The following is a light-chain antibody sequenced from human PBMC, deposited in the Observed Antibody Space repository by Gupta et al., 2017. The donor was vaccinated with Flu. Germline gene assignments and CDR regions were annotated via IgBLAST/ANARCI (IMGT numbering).Light chain of an antibody. CDR1: QSRLHSNGYNY. CDR2: LGS. J-gene: IGKJ1*01. V-gene: IGKV2-28*01. CDR3: SQDLQTPRT. Sequence: DTVTTESPLSLPVTPGEPASISCRSSQSRLHSNGYNYLDWYLQKPGQSPQLLIYLGSNRASGVPDRFSGSGSGTDFTLKISRVEAEDVGVYYCSQDLQTPRTFGQGTKVEIK.